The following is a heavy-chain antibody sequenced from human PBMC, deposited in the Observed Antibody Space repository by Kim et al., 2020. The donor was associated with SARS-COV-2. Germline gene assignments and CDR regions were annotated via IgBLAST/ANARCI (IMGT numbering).Heavy chain of an antibody. V-gene: IGHV3-23*01. CDR1: GFTFSSYA. D-gene: IGHD2-2*01. Sequence: GGSLRLSCAASGFTFSSYAMSWVRQAPGKGLEWVSAISGSGGSTYYADSVKGRFTISRDNSKNTLYLQMNSLRAEDTAVYYCAKGEMEDIVVVPAAMNRVYYYYCMDVWGQGTTVTVSS. CDR3: AKGEMEDIVVVPAAMNRVYYYYCMDV. J-gene: IGHJ6*02. CDR2: ISGSGGST.